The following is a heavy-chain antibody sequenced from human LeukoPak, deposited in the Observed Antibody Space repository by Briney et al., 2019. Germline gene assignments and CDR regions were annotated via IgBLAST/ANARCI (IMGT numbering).Heavy chain of an antibody. J-gene: IGHJ2*01. CDR1: GGSISSYD. CDR3: ARLTSSWYQDWYFDL. V-gene: IGHV4-4*07. D-gene: IGHD6-13*01. Sequence: SETLSPTCTVSGGSISSYDWSWIRQPAGKGLEWIGRIYTSGSTKYNPSLKSRVTMSLDTSKKQFSLKLSSVTATDTAVYYCARLTSSWYQDWYFDLWGRGTLVTVSS. CDR2: IYTSGST.